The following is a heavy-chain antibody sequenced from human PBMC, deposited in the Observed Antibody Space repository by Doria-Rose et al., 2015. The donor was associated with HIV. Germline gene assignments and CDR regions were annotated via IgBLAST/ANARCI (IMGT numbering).Heavy chain of an antibody. Sequence: QITLKESGPVLVKPTETLTLTCTVSGVSLSSPGMGVSWIRQPPGKALEWLANIFSDDERSYITSLKIRLAISRGTSKSQVILTMTDMDPVDTATYYCARIKSSRWYHKYYFDFWGQGTLVIVS. D-gene: IGHD6-13*01. CDR3: ARIKSSRWYHKYYFDF. CDR2: IFSDDER. CDR1: GVSLSSPGMG. V-gene: IGHV2-26*01. J-gene: IGHJ4*02.